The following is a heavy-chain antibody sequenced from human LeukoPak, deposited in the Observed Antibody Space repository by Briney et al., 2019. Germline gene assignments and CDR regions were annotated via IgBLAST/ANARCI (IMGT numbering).Heavy chain of an antibody. V-gene: IGHV4-39*01. CDR1: GGSISSSSYY. Sequence: ASETLSLTCTVSGGSISSSSYYWGWIRQPPGKGLEWIGSIYYSGSTYYNPSLKSRVTISVDTSKNQFSLKLRSVTAAGTAVYYCASLRERSYYARGFDYWGQGTLVTVSS. CDR2: IYYSGST. D-gene: IGHD1-26*01. J-gene: IGHJ4*02. CDR3: ASLRERSYYARGFDY.